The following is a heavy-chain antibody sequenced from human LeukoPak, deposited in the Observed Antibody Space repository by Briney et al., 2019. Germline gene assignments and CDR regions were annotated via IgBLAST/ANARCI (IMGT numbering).Heavy chain of an antibody. V-gene: IGHV3-74*03. CDR1: GFTFIAYW. D-gene: IGHD1-26*01. Sequence: GGSLRLSCAASGFTFIAYWMHWVRQAPGKGLVWVSRIKTDGSRTMYADFLQGRFTISIDTAKNTLFLQMNSLRAEDTAVYYFARKAQVGGALQSWGQGTVVTVSS. CDR3: ARKAQVGGALQS. CDR2: IKTDGSRT. J-gene: IGHJ5*02.